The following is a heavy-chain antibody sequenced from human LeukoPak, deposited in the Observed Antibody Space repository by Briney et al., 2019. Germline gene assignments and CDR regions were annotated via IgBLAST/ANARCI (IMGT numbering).Heavy chain of an antibody. D-gene: IGHD3-10*01. CDR1: GGSISSSPYY. CDR2: IYYNGST. V-gene: IGHV4-39*02. J-gene: IGHJ4*02. CDR3: RRETAGGGPFDY. Sequence: SETLSLTCTVSGGSISSSPYYWGWIRQPPGKGLEWIGSIYYNGSTHYNPSLKSRVTISVDTSKNQFSLHLRSVTAADTAVYYCRRETAGGGPFDYWGQGTLVTVSS.